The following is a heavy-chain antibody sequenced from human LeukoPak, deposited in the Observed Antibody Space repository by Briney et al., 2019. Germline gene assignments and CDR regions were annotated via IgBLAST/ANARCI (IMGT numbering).Heavy chain of an antibody. Sequence: GGSLRLSCAASGFTFSTFAMSWVRPAPGKGLEWVSGINWYCGSTGYADSVKGRFNISRDNAKNSLYLQMNSLRAEDTALYYCARVGEAYDFWSGYGDFYYMDVWGKGTTVTVSS. V-gene: IGHV3-20*04. CDR2: INWYCGST. CDR3: ARVGEAYDFWSGYGDFYYMDV. J-gene: IGHJ6*03. D-gene: IGHD3-3*01. CDR1: GFTFSTFA.